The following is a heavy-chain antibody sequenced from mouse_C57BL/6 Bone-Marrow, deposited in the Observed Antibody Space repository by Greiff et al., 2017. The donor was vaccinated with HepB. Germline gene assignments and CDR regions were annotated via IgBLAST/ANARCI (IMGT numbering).Heavy chain of an antibody. J-gene: IGHJ2*01. CDR2: INPNNGGT. Sequence: VQLQQSGPELVKPGASVKISCKASGYTFTDYYMNWVKQSHGKSLEWIGDINPNNGGTSYNQKFKGKATLTVDKSSSTAYMELRSLTSEDSAVYYCARSFLRDYFDYWGQGTTLTVSS. V-gene: IGHV1-26*01. CDR3: ARSFLRDYFDY. CDR1: GYTFTDYY.